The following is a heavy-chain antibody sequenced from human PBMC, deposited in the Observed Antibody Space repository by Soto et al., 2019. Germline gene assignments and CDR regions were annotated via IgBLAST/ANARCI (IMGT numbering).Heavy chain of an antibody. V-gene: IGHV1-2*02. CDR2: INPNSGGT. J-gene: IGHJ4*02. CDR3: ARGLVGSPYPKFDY. CDR1: GYTFTGYY. Sequence: GASVKVSCKASGYTFTGYYMHWVRQAPGQGLEWMGWINPNSGGTNYAQKFQGRVTMTRDTSISTAYMELSRLRSDDTAVYYCARGLVGSPYPKFDYWGQGTLVTVSS. D-gene: IGHD1-26*01.